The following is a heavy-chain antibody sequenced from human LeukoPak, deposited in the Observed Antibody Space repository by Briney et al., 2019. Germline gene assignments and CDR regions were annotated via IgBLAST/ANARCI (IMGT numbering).Heavy chain of an antibody. D-gene: IGHD2-15*01. Sequence: GGSLRLSCAASGFTLNTYWMNWVRQAPGKGLEWVASINKDGSEKYYVDSMKGRFTISRDNAKNSLYLQMNSLRAEDTAVYYCGRVPFCSGATCDGFFDYWGQGTLVTVSS. V-gene: IGHV3-7*03. CDR2: INKDGSEK. J-gene: IGHJ4*02. CDR3: GRVPFCSGATCDGFFDY. CDR1: GFTLNTYW.